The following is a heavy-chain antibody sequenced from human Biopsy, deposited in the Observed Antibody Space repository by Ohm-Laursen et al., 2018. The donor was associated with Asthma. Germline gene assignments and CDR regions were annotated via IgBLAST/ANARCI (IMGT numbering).Heavy chain of an antibody. CDR3: ARTYYDFLTGQVKDVFGV. V-gene: IGHV1-3*04. CDR1: GYTFINYA. J-gene: IGHJ3*01. CDR2: VNTGNGDT. Sequence: ASVKVSCKTSGYTFINYAIHWVRQAPGQRLEWMGWVNTGNGDTKYSQKFQGRVTITRDTSASTAHMELRSLRSEDTATYYCARTYYDFLTGQVKDVFGVWGQGTMVTVSS. D-gene: IGHD3-9*01.